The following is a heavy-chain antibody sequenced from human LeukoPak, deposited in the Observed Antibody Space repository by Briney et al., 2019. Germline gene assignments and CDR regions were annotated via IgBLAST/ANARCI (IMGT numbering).Heavy chain of an antibody. Sequence: GGSLRLSCAASGFTFSSYAMSWVRQAPGKGLEWVSAISGSGGSTYYADSVKGRFTISRDNSKNTLYLQMNSLRAEDTAVYYCARDDGSGYYQLLTLLDYWGQGTLVTVSS. CDR2: ISGSGGST. J-gene: IGHJ4*02. D-gene: IGHD3-22*01. CDR1: GFTFSSYA. CDR3: ARDDGSGYYQLLTLLDY. V-gene: IGHV3-23*01.